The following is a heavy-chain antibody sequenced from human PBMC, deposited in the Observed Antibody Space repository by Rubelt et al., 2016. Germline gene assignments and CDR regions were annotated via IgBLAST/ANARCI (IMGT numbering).Heavy chain of an antibody. CDR2: IWYDGSNK. CDR1: GFTFSSYG. CDR3: ASFRYGDYWYFDL. Sequence: QVQLVESGGGVVQPGRSLRLSCAASGFTFSSYGMHWVRQTPGKGLEWVAVIWYDGSNKYYADSVKGRFTISRDNSKNTLYLQMNSLRAEDTAVYYCASFRYGDYWYFDLWGRGTLVTVSS. V-gene: IGHV3-33*01. D-gene: IGHD4-17*01. J-gene: IGHJ2*01.